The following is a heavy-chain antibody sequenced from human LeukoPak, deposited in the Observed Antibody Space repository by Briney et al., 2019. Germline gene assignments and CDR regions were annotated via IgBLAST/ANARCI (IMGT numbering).Heavy chain of an antibody. Sequence: PSETLSLTCTVSGGSISSYYWSWIRQPPGKGLEWIGYIYYSGSTNYNPSLKSRVTISVDTSKNQFSLKLSSVTAADTAVYYCVRGQFGELPMDIDYWGQGTLVTVSS. V-gene: IGHV4-59*08. CDR1: GGSISSYY. CDR2: IYYSGST. CDR3: VRGQFGELPMDIDY. J-gene: IGHJ4*02. D-gene: IGHD3-10*01.